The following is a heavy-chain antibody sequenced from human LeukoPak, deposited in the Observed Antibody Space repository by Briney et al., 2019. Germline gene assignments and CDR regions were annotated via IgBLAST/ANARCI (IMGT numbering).Heavy chain of an antibody. V-gene: IGHV3-30*18. Sequence: PGRSLRLSCAASGFTFSSYGVHWVRQAPGKGLEWVAVISYDGSNKYYADSVKGRFTISRDNSKNTLYLQMNSLRAEDTAVYYCAKDVRALESWGQGTLVTVSS. CDR3: AKDVRALES. CDR2: ISYDGSNK. J-gene: IGHJ5*01. CDR1: GFTFSSYG.